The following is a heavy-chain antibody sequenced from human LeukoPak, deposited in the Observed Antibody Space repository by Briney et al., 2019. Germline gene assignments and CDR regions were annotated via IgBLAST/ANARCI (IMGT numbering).Heavy chain of an antibody. D-gene: IGHD2-15*01. Sequence: SETLSLTCAAYGGSFSGYYWSWIRQPPGKGLEWIGEINHRGNTDYNPSLRSRVTISVDTSKNQFSLKLSSVTAADTAVYYCAREKGYCSGGNCYGGSFNIWGQGTMATVSS. CDR3: AREKGYCSGGNCYGGSFNI. CDR1: GGSFSGYY. V-gene: IGHV4-34*01. CDR2: INHRGNT. J-gene: IGHJ3*02.